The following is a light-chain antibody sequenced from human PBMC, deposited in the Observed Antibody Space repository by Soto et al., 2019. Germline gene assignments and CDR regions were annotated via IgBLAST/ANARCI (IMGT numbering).Light chain of an antibody. CDR2: AAS. J-gene: IGKJ5*01. CDR1: QTVTTY. Sequence: DIQMTQSPSSLSASVGDRVTITCRASQTVTTYLNWYQQKPGEAPKLLIYAASTLHTGVPSRFSGSGSGTDFTLTITGLQPEDFAVFFCQQYGTSEIIFGQGTRLEIK. CDR3: QQYGTSEII. V-gene: IGKV1-39*01.